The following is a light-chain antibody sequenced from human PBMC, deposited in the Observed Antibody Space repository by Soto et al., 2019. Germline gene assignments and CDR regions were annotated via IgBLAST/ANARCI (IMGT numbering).Light chain of an antibody. V-gene: IGKV3-20*01. J-gene: IGKJ4*01. CDR1: QTVRNNY. Sequence: EFVLTQSPGTLSLSPGERATLSCRASQTVRNNYSAWYQQKPGQAPRLMIDDASSRATGIPERFSGGGSGTDFPLIISRLEPEDFAGYYCQQFSSDPLTFGGGTKVDIK. CDR2: DAS. CDR3: QQFSSDPLT.